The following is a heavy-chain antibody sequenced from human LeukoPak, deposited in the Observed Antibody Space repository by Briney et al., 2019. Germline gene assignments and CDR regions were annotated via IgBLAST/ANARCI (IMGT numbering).Heavy chain of an antibody. CDR2: ISAYNGNT. Sequence: ASVQDSRKASGYILPSYGINWVRQAPGQELDGMGWISAYNGNTNYAQKLQGRVTMTTDTSTSTAYMEMRSLRPDDTAVYYCASDVGLEWPGGWFDPWGQGTLVTVSS. CDR1: GYILPSYG. J-gene: IGHJ5*02. D-gene: IGHD3-3*01. CDR3: ASDVGLEWPGGWFDP. V-gene: IGHV1-18*01.